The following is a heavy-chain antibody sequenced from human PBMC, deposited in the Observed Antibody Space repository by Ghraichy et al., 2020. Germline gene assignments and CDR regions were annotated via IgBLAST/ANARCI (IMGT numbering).Heavy chain of an antibody. CDR1: GGSISSGDYY. CDR3: AREIDYGVQSNNWFDP. Sequence: SQTLSLTCTVSGGSISSGDYYWSWIRQPPGKGLEWIGYIYYSGSTYYNPSLKSRVTISVDTSKNQFSLKLSSVTAADTAVYYCAREIDYGVQSNNWFDPWGQGTLVTVSS. D-gene: IGHD4-17*01. V-gene: IGHV4-30-4*01. J-gene: IGHJ5*02. CDR2: IYYSGST.